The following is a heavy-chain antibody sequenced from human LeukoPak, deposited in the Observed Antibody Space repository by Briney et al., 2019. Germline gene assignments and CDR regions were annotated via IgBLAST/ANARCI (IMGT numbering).Heavy chain of an antibody. CDR2: ISGSGTST. D-gene: IGHD3-9*01. CDR1: GFTFSNYA. Sequence: GGSLRLSCAASGFTFSNYAMNWVRQAPGRGLEWVSGISGSGTSTYYADSVKGRFTISRDNFKNTLHLQMDSLRAEDTAVYYCAKSWDFDWLLSYWGQGTLVTVSS. CDR3: AKSWDFDWLLSY. J-gene: IGHJ4*02. V-gene: IGHV3-23*01.